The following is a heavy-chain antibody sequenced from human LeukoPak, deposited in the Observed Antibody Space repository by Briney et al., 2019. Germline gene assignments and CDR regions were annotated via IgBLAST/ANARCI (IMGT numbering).Heavy chain of an antibody. D-gene: IGHD6-19*01. J-gene: IGHJ4*02. CDR3: AKKFSSAWPCFDY. CDR1: GFTFSDYA. CDR2: IGGRDGGT. Sequence: GGSLRLSCAASGFTFSDYALNWVRQAPGKGLEWVSAIGGRDGGTYYADSVKGRFTISRDNSKNTLYLQLNSLRPEDTALYYCAKKFSSAWPCFDYWGQGALVTVSS. V-gene: IGHV3-23*01.